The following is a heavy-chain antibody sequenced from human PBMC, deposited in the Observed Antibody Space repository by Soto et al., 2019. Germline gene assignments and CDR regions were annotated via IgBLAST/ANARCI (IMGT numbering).Heavy chain of an antibody. CDR2: INHSGST. CDR3: ASGNHGVTMVWGVIRPTLFYYGMDV. D-gene: IGHD3-10*01. Sequence: PSETLSLTCAVYGGSFSGYYWRWIRQPPGKGLEWIGEINHSGSTNYNPSLKSRVTISVDTSKNQFSLKLSSVTAADTAVYYCASGNHGVTMVWGVIRPTLFYYGMDVWGQRTTVTVSS. J-gene: IGHJ6*02. CDR1: GGSFSGYY. V-gene: IGHV4-34*01.